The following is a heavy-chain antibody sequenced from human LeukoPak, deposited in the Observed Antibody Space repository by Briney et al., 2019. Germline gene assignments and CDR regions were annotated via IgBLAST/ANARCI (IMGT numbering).Heavy chain of an antibody. J-gene: IGHJ4*02. CDR2: ISYDGSNK. CDR1: GFTFSNYA. V-gene: IGHV3-30*18. Sequence: GGSLRLSCAASGFTFSNYAMSWVRQAPGKGLEWVAVISYDGSNKYYADSVKGRFTISRDNSKNTLYLQMNSLRAEDTAVYYCAKLWFGELPPSFDYWGQGTLVTVSS. D-gene: IGHD3-10*01. CDR3: AKLWFGELPPSFDY.